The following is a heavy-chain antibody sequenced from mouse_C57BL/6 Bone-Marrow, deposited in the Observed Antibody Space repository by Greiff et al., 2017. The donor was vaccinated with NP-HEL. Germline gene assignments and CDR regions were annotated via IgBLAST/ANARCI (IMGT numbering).Heavy chain of an antibody. D-gene: IGHD2-1*01. Sequence: QVQLKESGPELVKPGASVKISCKASGYAFSSSWMNWVKQRPGKGLEWIGRIYPGDGDTNYNGKFKGKATLTADKSSSTAYMQLSSRTSEDSAVYFCARVYYGNYGTPGGFDVWGTGTTVTVSS. CDR3: ARVYYGNYGTPGGFDV. CDR1: GYAFSSSW. J-gene: IGHJ1*03. V-gene: IGHV1-82*01. CDR2: IYPGDGDT.